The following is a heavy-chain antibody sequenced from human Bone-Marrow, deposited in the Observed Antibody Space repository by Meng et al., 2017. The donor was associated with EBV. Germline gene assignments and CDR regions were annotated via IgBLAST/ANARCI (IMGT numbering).Heavy chain of an antibody. V-gene: IGHV4-4*02. CDR2: IYHSGST. CDR1: GGSSSSSNW. D-gene: IGHD3-22*01. Sequence: VQVPGPGSGNPAGTRSLTCAVSGGSSSSSNWWSWVRQPPGKGLEWIGEIYHSGSTNYNPSLKSRVTISVDKSKNQFSLKLSSVTAADTAVYYCVGAHYGDSSGYYYAYWGQGTLVTVSS. CDR3: VGAHYGDSSGYYYAY. J-gene: IGHJ4*02.